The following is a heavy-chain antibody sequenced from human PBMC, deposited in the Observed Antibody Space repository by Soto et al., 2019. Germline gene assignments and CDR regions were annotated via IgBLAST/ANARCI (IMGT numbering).Heavy chain of an antibody. CDR1: GGSIGSYY. CDR3: ARGGWRQIDY. V-gene: IGHV4-59*08. CDR2: IYYSGST. J-gene: IGHJ4*02. D-gene: IGHD3-3*01. Sequence: QVQLQESGPGLVKPSETLSLTCSVSGGSIGSYYWSWIRQPPGKGLELIGYIYYSGSTNYSPSLTSRVTISVDTSKNQFSRKLSSVTAADTAGYYCARGGWRQIDYWVQGTLVTVSS.